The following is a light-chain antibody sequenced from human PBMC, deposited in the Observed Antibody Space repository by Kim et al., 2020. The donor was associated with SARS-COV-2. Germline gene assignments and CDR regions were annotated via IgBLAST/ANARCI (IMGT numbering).Light chain of an antibody. V-gene: IGKV3D-15*01. CDR3: QEYNNWPTLS. CDR1: HSATTN. J-gene: IGKJ4*01. CDR2: GAS. Sequence: EIVMTQSPATLSVSPGEGATLSCRASHSATTNLAWYQQKPGQAPRLLIYGASIRASGIPAMFSGSGSGTDFTLTISSLQSEDSAVYYCQEYNNWPTLSFGGGTKVDIK.